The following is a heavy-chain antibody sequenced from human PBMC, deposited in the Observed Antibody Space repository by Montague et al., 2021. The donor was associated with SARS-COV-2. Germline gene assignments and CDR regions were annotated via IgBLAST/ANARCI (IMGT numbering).Heavy chain of an antibody. D-gene: IGHD3-16*01. CDR2: LYYSGSN. CDR3: ARMGGNCHYYFDY. V-gene: IGHV4-31*03. CDR1: GDSINSGSYY. Sequence: TLSLTCTVSGDSINSGSYYWSWIRQPPGKGLVWIVFLYYSGSNYYNPSLRSRLAISVDTSTNQFSLRLSSVTAADTAVYFCARMGGNCHYYFDYWGLGTLVTVSS. J-gene: IGHJ4*02.